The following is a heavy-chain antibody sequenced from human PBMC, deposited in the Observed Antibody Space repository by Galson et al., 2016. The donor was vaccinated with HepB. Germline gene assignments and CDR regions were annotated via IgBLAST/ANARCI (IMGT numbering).Heavy chain of an antibody. CDR1: GFIFRNYG. CDR2: ISYDASND. V-gene: IGHV3-30*18. CDR3: AKGHRITIFGVVQERRLSMDV. Sequence: SLRLSCAASGFIFRNYGMHWVRQAPGKGLEWVAVISYDASNDNYADSVRGRFTLSIGDSKKTLSLQMNRLRPEDTAVYYCAKGHRITIFGVVQERRLSMDVWGQGTTVTVSS. J-gene: IGHJ6*01. D-gene: IGHD3-3*01.